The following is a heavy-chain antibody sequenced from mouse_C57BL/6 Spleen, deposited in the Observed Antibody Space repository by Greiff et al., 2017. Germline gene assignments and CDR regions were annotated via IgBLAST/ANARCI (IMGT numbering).Heavy chain of an antibody. V-gene: IGHV5-16*01. CDR3: ARKADRGWYFDV. CDR1: GFTFSDYY. CDR2: INYDGSST. D-gene: IGHD3-2*02. Sequence: EVKLVESEGGLVQPGSSMKLSCTASGFTFSDYYMAWVRQVPEKGLEWVANINYDGSSTYYLDSLKSRFIISRDNAKNILYLQMSSLKSEDTATYYFARKADRGWYFDVWGTGTTVTVSS. J-gene: IGHJ1*03.